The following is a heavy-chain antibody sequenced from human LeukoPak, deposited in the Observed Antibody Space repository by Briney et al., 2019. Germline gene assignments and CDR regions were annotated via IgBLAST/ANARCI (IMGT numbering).Heavy chain of an antibody. CDR3: ARGIRGYSYGYWFDP. J-gene: IGHJ5*02. V-gene: IGHV3-21*04. CDR1: GFTFSNYD. D-gene: IGHD5-18*01. Sequence: GGSLRLSCAVSGFTFSNYDMNWVRQAPGKGLEWVSSLSSGSSYIYYTDSVKGRFTISRDNAKNSLYLQMNGLRAEDTALYHCARGIRGYSYGYWFDPWGQGTLVTVSS. CDR2: LSSGSSYI.